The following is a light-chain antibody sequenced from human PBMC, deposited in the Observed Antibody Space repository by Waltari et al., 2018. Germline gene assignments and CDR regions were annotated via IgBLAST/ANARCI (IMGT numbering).Light chain of an antibody. Sequence: TQPPSASGTPGQRVTMSCSGRNSNIGSNTVNWYHQVPGTAPKLLMYNNDQRPSGVPDRFSGSKSATSASLAISGLQSEDEADYFCEAWDDTLNGPVFGGGTKLTVL. V-gene: IGLV1-44*01. J-gene: IGLJ3*02. CDR1: NSNIGSNT. CDR3: EAWDDTLNGPV. CDR2: NND.